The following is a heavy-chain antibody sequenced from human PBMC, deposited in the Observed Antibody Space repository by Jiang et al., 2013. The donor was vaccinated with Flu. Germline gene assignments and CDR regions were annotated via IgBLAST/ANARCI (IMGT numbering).Heavy chain of an antibody. D-gene: IGHD3-10*01. J-gene: IGHJ4*02. CDR2: IYWDNDK. V-gene: IGHV2-5*02. CDR3: AHRARSGIYASGIQGYYFDS. Sequence: KPTQTLTLTCTFSGFSLTTTGLGVGWVRQPPGKALEWLALIYWDNDKRYSPSLKSRLTITKDTSKNQVVLTMTNMDPVDTAAYYCAHRARSGIYASGIQGYYFDSWGQGTLVTRLL. CDR1: GFSLTTTGLG.